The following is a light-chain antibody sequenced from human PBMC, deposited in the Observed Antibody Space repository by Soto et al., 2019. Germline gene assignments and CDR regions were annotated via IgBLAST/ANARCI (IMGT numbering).Light chain of an antibody. CDR3: QQYGSSPPIT. V-gene: IGKV3-20*01. CDR1: PSVTNF. Sequence: EIVLTQSPATLSLSPGERATLSCRASPSVTNFLAWYQQKPGQAPRLLIYGAFNRATGIPARFSGSGSGTNFTLTISRLEPEDFAVYYCQQYGSSPPITFGQGTRLEIK. CDR2: GAF. J-gene: IGKJ5*01.